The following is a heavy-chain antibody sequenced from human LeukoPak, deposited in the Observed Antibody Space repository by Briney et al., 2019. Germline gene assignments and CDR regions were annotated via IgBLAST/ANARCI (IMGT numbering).Heavy chain of an antibody. V-gene: IGHV3-7*01. CDR3: AKDSPFGGN. D-gene: IGHD1-26*01. CDR2: IKQDGNTK. Sequence: GGSLRLSCAASGFTFSSYWMSWVRQAPGKGLEWVANIKQDGNTKNYVDSVKGRFTISRDNAKNSLYLQMNSLRAEDTAVYYCAKDSPFGGNWGQGTLVTVSS. J-gene: IGHJ4*02. CDR1: GFTFSSYW.